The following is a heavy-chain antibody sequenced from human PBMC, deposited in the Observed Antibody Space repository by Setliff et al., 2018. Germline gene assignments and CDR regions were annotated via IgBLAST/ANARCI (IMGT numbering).Heavy chain of an antibody. CDR2: IHYGGGHI. Sequence: GSLRLSCATSGFTFSTSAMHWLRQSPDNRLEWLAYIHYGGGHIQYADFVKGRFTVSRDNAMDTLFLQMNGLTTDDTAKYFCAKDRWGYADPWGQGTLVTSPQ. CDR1: GFTFSTSA. D-gene: IGHD2-2*01. V-gene: IGHV3-30*02. CDR3: AKDRWGYADP. J-gene: IGHJ5*02.